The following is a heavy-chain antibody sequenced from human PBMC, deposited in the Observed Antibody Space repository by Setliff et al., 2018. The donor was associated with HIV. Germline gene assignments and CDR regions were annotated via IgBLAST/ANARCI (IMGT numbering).Heavy chain of an antibody. J-gene: IGHJ4*02. D-gene: IGHD3-3*02. V-gene: IGHV1-69*01. CDR2: IIPILGPA. CDR3: ARGLGNFVPDLIGYFDY. Sequence: PRQGLEWMGGIIPILGPANYAQKFQGRVTITAGEYTTTSYMELRNLRSEDTAIYYCARGLGNFVPDLIGYFDYWGQGTLVTVSS.